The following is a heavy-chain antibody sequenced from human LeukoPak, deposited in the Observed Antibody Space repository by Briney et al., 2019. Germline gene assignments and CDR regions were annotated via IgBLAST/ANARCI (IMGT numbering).Heavy chain of an antibody. CDR2: VYYTGRT. Sequence: SDTLSLTCTGSGDSVSSSISYWGGIRQAPGKGLEGIGSVYYTGRTDYTPSLKTRATIYMDPSKNHFSLNLTSVTVADTAVYYCARLNTRYTVLAWGQGTLVSVSS. D-gene: IGHD3-16*02. CDR3: ARLNTRYTVLA. V-gene: IGHV4-39*01. J-gene: IGHJ5*02. CDR1: GDSVSSSISY.